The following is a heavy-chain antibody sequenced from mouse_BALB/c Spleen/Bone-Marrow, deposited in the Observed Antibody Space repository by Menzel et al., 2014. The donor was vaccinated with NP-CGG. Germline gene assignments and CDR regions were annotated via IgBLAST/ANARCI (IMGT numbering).Heavy chain of an antibody. CDR2: IDPAIFT. CDR1: GFNIKDTY. Sequence: EVQLQQSGAELVKPGASVKLSCTASGFNIKDTYLHWVKQRPEQGLDWIGRIDPAIFTKYDPKFQGKATITADTSSNTAYLHLSSLTSEDTAVYCCASYRCGWYFDVWGAGTTVTVSS. J-gene: IGHJ1*01. V-gene: IGHV14-3*02. D-gene: IGHD2-14*01. CDR3: ASYRCGWYFDV.